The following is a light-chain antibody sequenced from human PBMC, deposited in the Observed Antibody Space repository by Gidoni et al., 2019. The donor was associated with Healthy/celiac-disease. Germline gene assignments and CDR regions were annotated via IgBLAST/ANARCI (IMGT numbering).Light chain of an antibody. J-gene: IGKJ2*02. CDR1: QSISSY. CDR2: AAS. CDR3: QQSYSTPQCX. V-gene: IGKV1-39*01. Sequence: DIQMTQSPSSLSASVGDRVTITCRASQSISSYLNWYQQKPGKAPKLLIYAASSLQSGVPSRFSGSGSGTDFTLTISSLQPEDFATYYCQQSYSTPQCXFXQGTKLEIK.